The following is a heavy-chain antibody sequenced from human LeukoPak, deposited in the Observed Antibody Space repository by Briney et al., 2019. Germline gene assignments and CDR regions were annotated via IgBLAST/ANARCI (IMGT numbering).Heavy chain of an antibody. CDR3: AKDPSKVLFLWFGEVY. V-gene: IGHV3-23*01. D-gene: IGHD3-10*01. Sequence: GGSLRLSCAASGFTFSSYAMSWVRQAPGKGLEWVSAISGSGGSTYYADSVKGRFTISRDNSKNTLYLQMNSLRAEDTAVYYCAKDPSKVLFLWFGEVYWGQGTLVTVSS. CDR2: ISGSGGST. J-gene: IGHJ4*02. CDR1: GFTFSSYA.